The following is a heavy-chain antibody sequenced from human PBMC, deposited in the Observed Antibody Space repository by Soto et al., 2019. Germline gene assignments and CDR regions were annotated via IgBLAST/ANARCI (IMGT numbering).Heavy chain of an antibody. CDR2: ISGSGGST. CDR1: GFTFSSYA. D-gene: IGHD3-10*01. CDR3: AKDFLTRSGSYYNPIFDY. Sequence: PGGSLRLSCAASGFTFSSYAMSWVRQAPGKGLEWVSAISGSGGSTYYADSVKGRFTISRDNSKNTLYLQMNSLRAEDTAVYYCAKDFLTRSGSYYNPIFDYWGQGTLVTVSS. J-gene: IGHJ4*02. V-gene: IGHV3-23*01.